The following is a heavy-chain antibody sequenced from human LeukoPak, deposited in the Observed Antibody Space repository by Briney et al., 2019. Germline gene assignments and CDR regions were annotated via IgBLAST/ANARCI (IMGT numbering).Heavy chain of an antibody. D-gene: IGHD2-15*01. V-gene: IGHV3-23*01. J-gene: IGHJ4*02. CDR3: AKDRGYYVDTGTINF. CDR1: GFTFSSYA. CDR2: ISGSGGST. Sequence: GGSLRLSCAASGFTFSSYAMSWVRQAPGKGLEWVSAISGSGGSTYYADSVKGRFTISRDNSKNTLYLQMNSLRAEDTAIYYCAKDRGYYVDTGTINFWGQGTLVTVSS.